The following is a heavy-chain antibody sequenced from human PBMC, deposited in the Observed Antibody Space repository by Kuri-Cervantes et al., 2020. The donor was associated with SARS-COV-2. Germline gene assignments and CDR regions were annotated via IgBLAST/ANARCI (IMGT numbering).Heavy chain of an antibody. CDR1: GYIFTDYY. V-gene: IGHV1/OR15-1*04. CDR3: ARNPSPSPSPYYYYLDV. CDR2: INPNSGGT. Sequence: ASVKVSCKASGYIFTDYYMHWVRQAPGQELGWMGRINPNSGGTNFAQKFQGRVTFSTDESTSTAYLELSSLRSEDTAIYFCARNPSPSPSPYYYYLDVWGRGTTVTVSS. J-gene: IGHJ6*03. D-gene: IGHD2-2*01.